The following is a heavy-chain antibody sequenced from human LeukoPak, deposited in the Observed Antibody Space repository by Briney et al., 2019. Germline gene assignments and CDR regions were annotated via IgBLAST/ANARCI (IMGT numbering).Heavy chain of an antibody. CDR2: ISYDGSNK. V-gene: IGHV3-30-3*01. D-gene: IGHD6-19*01. Sequence: SLRLSCAASGFTFSSYAMHWVRQAPGKGLEWVAVISYDGSNKYYADSVKGRFTISRDNSKNTLYLQMNSLRAEDTAVYYCVKDRAVAGKGAKYFQHWGQGTLVTVSS. CDR3: VKDRAVAGKGAKYFQH. J-gene: IGHJ1*01. CDR1: GFTFSSYA.